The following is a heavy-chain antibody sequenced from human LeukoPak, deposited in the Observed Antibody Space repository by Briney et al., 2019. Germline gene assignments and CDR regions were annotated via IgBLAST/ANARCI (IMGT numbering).Heavy chain of an antibody. V-gene: IGHV3-23*01. D-gene: IGHD2-15*01. CDR2: ISGVGDST. CDR3: AQEEAAVAHFEN. J-gene: IGHJ4*02. CDR1: GFPFSSYS. Sequence: GGSLRLSCTASGFPFSSYSMVWVRQAAGKGLEWVAIISGVGDSTYADSVQGRFTASRGNSKNTVNLQLNSLRGEDTAVYYCAQEEAAVAHFENWGQGTLVTVSS.